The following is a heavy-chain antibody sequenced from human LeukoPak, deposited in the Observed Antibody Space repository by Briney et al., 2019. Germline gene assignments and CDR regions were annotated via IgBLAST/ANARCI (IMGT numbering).Heavy chain of an antibody. CDR2: IKSKRGGGTT. J-gene: IGHJ4*02. CDR1: GFTFSSYG. V-gene: IGHV3-15*07. CDR3: VHDGDYEGRFDS. Sequence: GGSLRLSCAASGFTFSSYGMHCVRQAPGKGLEWVGRIKSKRGGGTTDYAAPVKGRFTISRDDSKNTLYLQMDSLKTEDTAIYYCVHDGDYEGRFDSWGQGTLVTVSS. D-gene: IGHD4-17*01.